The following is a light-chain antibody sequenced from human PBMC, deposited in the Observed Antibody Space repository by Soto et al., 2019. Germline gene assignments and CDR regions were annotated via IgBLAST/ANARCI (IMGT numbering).Light chain of an antibody. V-gene: IGLV1-51*02. CDR3: GTWDSGLSAGV. CDR1: DSNIGNDH. J-gene: IGLJ3*02. Sequence: QSVLTQPPSASAAPGQKVTISCSGSDSNIGNDHVSWYQQFPGTAPKLLIYENNKRPSGIPDRFSGSKSGTSATLDITGLQTGDEADYYCGTWDSGLSAGVIGGGTKVTVL. CDR2: ENN.